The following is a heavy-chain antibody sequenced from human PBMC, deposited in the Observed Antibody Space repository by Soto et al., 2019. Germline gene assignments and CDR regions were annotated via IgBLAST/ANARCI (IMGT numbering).Heavy chain of an antibody. CDR1: GFTFSSYG. J-gene: IGHJ6*02. V-gene: IGHV3-33*01. D-gene: IGHD6-19*01. CDR3: ARDLAVAGTPYYYYYGMDV. Sequence: PGGSLRLSCAASGFTFSSYGMHWVRQAPGKGLEWVTVIWYDGSNKYYADSVKGRFTISRDNSKNTLYLQMNSLRAEDTAVYYCARDLAVAGTPYYYYYGMDVWGQGTTVTVSS. CDR2: IWYDGSNK.